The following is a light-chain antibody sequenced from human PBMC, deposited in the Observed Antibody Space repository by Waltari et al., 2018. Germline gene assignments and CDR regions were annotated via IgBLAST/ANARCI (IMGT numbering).Light chain of an antibody. V-gene: IGKV3-11*01. J-gene: IGKJ4*01. CDR2: DSS. CDR1: VRDGSP. CDR3: QQRYKWPLT. Sequence: CVASVRDGSPVTRYPLRPRHAPTLRISDSSNRDTGIPARFSGSGAETDFTLPISSLEPEHFAVYYCQQRYKWPLTFGGGSKVEI.